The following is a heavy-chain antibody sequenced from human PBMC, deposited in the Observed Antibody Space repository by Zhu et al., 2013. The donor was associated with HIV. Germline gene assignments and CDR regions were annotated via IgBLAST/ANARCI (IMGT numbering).Heavy chain of an antibody. CDR3: TRDIASHYFDY. J-gene: IGHJ4*02. CDR2: IWYDGSKK. D-gene: IGHD2-21*01. Sequence: VQLVESGGGVVQPGRSLRLSCAASGFTFSNYGMHWVRQAPGKGLEWVAVIWYDGSKKYYVDSVEGRFTISRDNSKNTLYLQMNGLRAEDTAVYYCTRDIASHYFDYWGQGTLVTVSS. V-gene: IGHV3-33*01. CDR1: GFTFSNYG.